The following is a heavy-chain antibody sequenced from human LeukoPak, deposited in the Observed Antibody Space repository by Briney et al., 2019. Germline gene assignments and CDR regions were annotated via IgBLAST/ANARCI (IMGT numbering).Heavy chain of an antibody. CDR1: GFTFTSHW. D-gene: IGHD2-8*01. J-gene: IGHJ4*02. CDR3: AGDATYCTNGVCYTRFDY. CDR2: MNLDGSEK. Sequence: GGSLRLSCAASGFTFTSHWMSWVRQAPGKGLEWVARMNLDGSEKYYVDSVKGRFTISRDNAKTSPYLEMNSLRAEDTAVYYCAGDATYCTNGVCYTRFDYWGQGTLVTVSS. V-gene: IGHV3-7*01.